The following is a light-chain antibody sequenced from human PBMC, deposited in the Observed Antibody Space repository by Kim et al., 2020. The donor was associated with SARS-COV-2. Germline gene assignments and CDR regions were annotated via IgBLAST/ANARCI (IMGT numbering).Light chain of an antibody. V-gene: IGKV3-11*01. CDR2: DAS. Sequence: EIVLTQSPATLSLSPGERATLSCRASQSVGTSLVWYQQKVGQAPRLLIYDASKRATDIPAKFSGSGSGTDFTLTISSLEPEDFAVYYCQQRSNLLTFGGGTKVDIK. CDR1: QSVGTS. CDR3: QQRSNLLT. J-gene: IGKJ4*01.